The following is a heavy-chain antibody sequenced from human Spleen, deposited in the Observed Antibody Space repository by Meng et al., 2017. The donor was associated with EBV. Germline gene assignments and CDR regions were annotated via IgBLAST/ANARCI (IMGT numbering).Heavy chain of an antibody. CDR3: ASLWGSGSFHDF. CDR1: GDNFPSHY. J-gene: IGHJ4*02. V-gene: IGHV1-2*06. Sequence: QVHLVQSGAEVKKPGASVKFSCNASGDNFPSHYVHWGRQAPGQGLEWLGRVFPYNGATDYSQKFQGRVTMTSDTSITTVYMDLNSLRSDDTAVYYCASLWGSGSFHDFWGQGTLVTVSS. D-gene: IGHD3-10*01. CDR2: VFPYNGAT.